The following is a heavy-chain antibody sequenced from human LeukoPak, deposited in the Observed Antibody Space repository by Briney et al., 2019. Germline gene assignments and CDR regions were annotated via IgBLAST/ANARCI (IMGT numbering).Heavy chain of an antibody. Sequence: GGSLRLSCAASGFTFSSYEMNWVRQAPGKGLEWVSYIDNSGTTIYYADSVKGRFTISRDNAKNSLYLQMNSLRAEDTAVYYCAREVSPTYYDFLAHMDVWGKGTTVTVSS. CDR1: GFTFSSYE. V-gene: IGHV3-48*03. CDR2: IDNSGTTI. CDR3: AREVSPTYYDFLAHMDV. D-gene: IGHD3-3*01. J-gene: IGHJ6*03.